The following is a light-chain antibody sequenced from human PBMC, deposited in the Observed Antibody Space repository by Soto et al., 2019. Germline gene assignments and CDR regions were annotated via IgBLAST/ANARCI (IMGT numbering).Light chain of an antibody. CDR1: QSVSSSY. CDR2: GAS. Sequence: IVCTQSPGTLSLSPGDRSPLSCRASQSVSSSYLAWYQQKPGQAPRLLIYGASSRATGIPDRFSSSGSGTDFTLTISRLEPEDFAVYYCQQYGSSPLWTFGQGTKVDIK. CDR3: QQYGSSPLWT. J-gene: IGKJ1*01. V-gene: IGKV3-20*01.